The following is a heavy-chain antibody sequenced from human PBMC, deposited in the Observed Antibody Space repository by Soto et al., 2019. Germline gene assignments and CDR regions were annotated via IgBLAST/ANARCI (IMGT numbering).Heavy chain of an antibody. V-gene: IGHV5-51*01. D-gene: IGHD6-19*01. CDR1: GFRFTSYW. CDR2: IYPDDSDT. J-gene: IGHJ4*02. CDR3: AKHPKYYSGFRYFDY. Sequence: GDSLKISCKTSGFRFTSYWVGWVRQMPGKGLEWIGIIYPDDSDTRYSPSFQGQVTISADISINTTYLQWSSLRASDTATYYCAKHPKYYSGFRYFDYWGQGTRVTVSS.